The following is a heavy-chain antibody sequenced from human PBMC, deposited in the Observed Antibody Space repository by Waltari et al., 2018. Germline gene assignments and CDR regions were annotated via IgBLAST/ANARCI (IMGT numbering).Heavy chain of an antibody. CDR3: ARTAIAAAGTEAFDI. J-gene: IGHJ3*02. CDR1: GGTFSSYA. V-gene: IGHV1-69*10. Sequence: QVQLVQSGAGVKKPGSSVKVSCKASGGTFSSYAISWVRQVPGQGLEWMGGIIPILGIANYAQKFQGRVTITADKSTSTAYMELSSLRSEDTAVYYCARTAIAAAGTEAFDIWGQGTMVTVSS. D-gene: IGHD6-13*01. CDR2: IIPILGIA.